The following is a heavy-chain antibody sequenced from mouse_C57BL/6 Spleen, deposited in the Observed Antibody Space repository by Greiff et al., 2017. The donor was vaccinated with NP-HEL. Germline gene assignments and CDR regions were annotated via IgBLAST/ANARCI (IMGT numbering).Heavy chain of an antibody. D-gene: IGHD2-1*01. CDR3: TRNYGNYSYYFDY. CDR2: IDPETGGT. Sequence: QVQLQQSGAELVRPGASVTLSCKASGYTFTDYEMHWVKQTPVHGLEWIGAIDPETGGTAYNQKFKGKAILTADKSSSTAYMELRSLTSEDSAVYYCTRNYGNYSYYFDYWGQGTTLTVSS. V-gene: IGHV1-15*01. CDR1: GYTFTDYE. J-gene: IGHJ2*01.